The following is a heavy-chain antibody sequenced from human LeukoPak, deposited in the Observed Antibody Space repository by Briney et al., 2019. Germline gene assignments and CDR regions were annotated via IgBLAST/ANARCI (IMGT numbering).Heavy chain of an antibody. CDR1: GGSISSYY. CDR2: IYYSGST. V-gene: IGHV4-59*08. D-gene: IGHD2-2*01. J-gene: IGHJ6*02. CDR3: GGCSSTRGLHSYYGMDV. Sequence: SETLSLTCTVSGGSISSYYWSWIRQPPGKGLEWIGYIYYSGSTNYNPSLKSRVTISVDTSKNQFPLKLSSVTAADTAVYYCGGCSSTRGLHSYYGMDVWGQGTTVTVSS.